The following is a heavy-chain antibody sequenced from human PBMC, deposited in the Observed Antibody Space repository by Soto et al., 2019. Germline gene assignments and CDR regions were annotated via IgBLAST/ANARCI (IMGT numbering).Heavy chain of an antibody. CDR3: ARDIGYGGNSQFYYYGMDV. CDR1: GFTFSSYG. J-gene: IGHJ6*02. D-gene: IGHD2-21*02. CDR2: IWYDGSNK. V-gene: IGHV3-33*01. Sequence: GGSLRLSCAASGFTFSSYGMHWVRQAPGKGLEWVAVIWYDGSNKYYADSVKGRFTISRDNSKNTLYLQMNSLRAEDTAVYYCARDIGYGGNSQFYYYGMDVWGQGTTVTVSS.